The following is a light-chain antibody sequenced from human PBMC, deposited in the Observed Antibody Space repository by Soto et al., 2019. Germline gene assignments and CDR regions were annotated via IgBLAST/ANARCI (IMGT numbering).Light chain of an antibody. CDR3: QQSYRTPIT. Sequence: DIQLTQSPSPLSASVGDRVAITCLASQSISTYLNWYQQKPGKAPKVLIYAASNLQSGVPPRFSGSGSGTDFTLTISRLQPEDVATYFCQQSYRTPITFGQGTRLESK. CDR2: AAS. CDR1: QSISTY. J-gene: IGKJ5*01. V-gene: IGKV1-39*01.